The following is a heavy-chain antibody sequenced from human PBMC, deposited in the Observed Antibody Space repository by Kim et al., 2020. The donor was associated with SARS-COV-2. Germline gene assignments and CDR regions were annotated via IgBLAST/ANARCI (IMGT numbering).Heavy chain of an antibody. V-gene: IGHV1-2*02. D-gene: IGHD4-4*01. J-gene: IGHJ6*02. CDR2: INPNSGGT. CDR3: ARLWLGFTRTTESPGVV. CDR1: GYTFTGYY. Sequence: ASVKVSCKASGYTFTGYYMHWVRQAPGQGLEWMGWINPNSGGTNYAQKFQGRVTMTRDTSISTAYMELSRLRSDDTAVYYCARLWLGFTRTTESPGVVWGQWNTVTVSS.